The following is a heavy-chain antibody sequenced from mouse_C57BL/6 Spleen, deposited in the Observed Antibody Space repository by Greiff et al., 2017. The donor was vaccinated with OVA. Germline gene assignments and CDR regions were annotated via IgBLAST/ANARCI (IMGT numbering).Heavy chain of an antibody. CDR1: GYSITSDY. V-gene: IGHV3-8*01. Sequence: VHVKQSGPGLAKPSQTLSLTCSVTGYSITSDYWNWIRKFPGNKLEYMGYISYSGSTYYNPSLKSRISITRDTSKNQYYLQLNSVTTEDTATYYCATGGSSYVWYFDVWGTGTTVTVSS. D-gene: IGHD1-1*01. CDR3: ATGGSSYVWYFDV. J-gene: IGHJ1*03. CDR2: ISYSGST.